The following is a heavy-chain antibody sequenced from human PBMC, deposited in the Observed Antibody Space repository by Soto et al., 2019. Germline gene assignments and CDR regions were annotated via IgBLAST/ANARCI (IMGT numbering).Heavy chain of an antibody. CDR3: ARSERGYSYGRFDY. D-gene: IGHD5-18*01. CDR1: GYTFTSYY. Sequence: ASVKVSFNASGYTFTSYYMHLVRQAPGQGLEWMGTINPSGGSTSYAQNFQGRVTMTRDTSTSTVYMELSSLRSEDTAVYYCARSERGYSYGRFDYWGQGTLVTVSS. V-gene: IGHV1-46*01. CDR2: INPSGGST. J-gene: IGHJ4*02.